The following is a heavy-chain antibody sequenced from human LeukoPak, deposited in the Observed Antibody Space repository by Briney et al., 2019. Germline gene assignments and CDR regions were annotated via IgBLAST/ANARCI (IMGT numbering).Heavy chain of an antibody. CDR3: ARVYIVFQLQLVREAGWFDP. V-gene: IGHV1-18*01. D-gene: IGHD6-13*01. J-gene: IGHJ5*02. Sequence: ASVTVSCMASGYTFTSYGISWVRQAPGQGLEWVAWISAYNGNTNYAQKVQGRVTMTTDTSTSTAYMELRSLRSDDTAVYYCARVYIVFQLQLVREAGWFDPWGQGTLVTVSS. CDR2: ISAYNGNT. CDR1: GYTFTSYG.